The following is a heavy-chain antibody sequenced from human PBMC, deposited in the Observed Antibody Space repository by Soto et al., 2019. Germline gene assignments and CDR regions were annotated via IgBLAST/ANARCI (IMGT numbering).Heavy chain of an antibody. Sequence: GGSLRLSCAASGFTLTNALINWVRQAPGKGLEWVGRIKSKTDGGTTDYAEPVKGRFAISRDDSNNMVYLQMNSLKIEDTAVYYCTTDSYSTIIIVRFDYWGHGTLVTVSS. J-gene: IGHJ4*01. CDR1: GFTLTNAL. V-gene: IGHV3-15*07. CDR2: IKSKTDGGTT. CDR3: TTDSYSTIIIVRFDY. D-gene: IGHD3-22*01.